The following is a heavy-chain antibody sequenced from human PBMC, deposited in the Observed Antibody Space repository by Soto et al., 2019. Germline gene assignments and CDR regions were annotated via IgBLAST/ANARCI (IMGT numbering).Heavy chain of an antibody. Sequence: VQLVESGGGLVQPGGSLRLSCAASGFSFSSYWMHWVRHAPGKGLVWVSRINSDGSSATYADSVKGRFTISRDNAKNRLYLQMNSLTPEETAVYYCATGVPGATRDFQHWGQGTLVTVSS. J-gene: IGHJ1*01. V-gene: IGHV3-74*01. CDR3: ATGVPGATRDFQH. CDR2: INSDGSSA. D-gene: IGHD2-2*01. CDR1: GFSFSSYW.